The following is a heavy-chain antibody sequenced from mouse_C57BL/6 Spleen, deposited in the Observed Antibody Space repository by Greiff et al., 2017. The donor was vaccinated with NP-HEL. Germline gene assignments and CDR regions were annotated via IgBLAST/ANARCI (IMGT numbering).Heavy chain of an antibody. J-gene: IGHJ4*01. Sequence: EVKLVESGGGLVKPGGSLKLSCAASGFTFSSYAMSWVRQTPEKRLEWVATISDGGSYTYYPDNVKGRFTISRDNAKNNLYLQMSHLKSEDTAMYYCARDNSNYYAMDYWGQGTSVTVSS. CDR1: GFTFSSYA. D-gene: IGHD1-3*01. CDR2: ISDGGSYT. CDR3: ARDNSNYYAMDY. V-gene: IGHV5-4*01.